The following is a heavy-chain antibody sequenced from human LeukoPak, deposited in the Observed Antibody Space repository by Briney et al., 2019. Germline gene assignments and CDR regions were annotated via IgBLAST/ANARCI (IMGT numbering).Heavy chain of an antibody. Sequence: GGSLTLSCAPSVYTYCEYYIICTRHSPDKGREWVTDISYGGSNKFYTLSVKGRFTISRDNPKTTMNLKMNSLRAGDTAVYYCAKPRQITMIVVAAATGPSFDGGSQGRLVTV. D-gene: IGHD3-22*01. J-gene: IGHJ4*02. V-gene: IGHV3-30*18. CDR2: ISYGGSNK. CDR3: AKPRQITMIVVAAATGPSFDG. CDR1: VYTYCEYY.